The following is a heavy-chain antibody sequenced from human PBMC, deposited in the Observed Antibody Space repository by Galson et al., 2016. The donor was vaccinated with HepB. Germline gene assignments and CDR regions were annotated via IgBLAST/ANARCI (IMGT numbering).Heavy chain of an antibody. CDR2: MYYNGYT. J-gene: IGHJ4*02. Sequence: SETLSLTCIVSGDSVSSSNYFWGWIRQSPGKGLEWIGSMYYNGYTYDNPSLRRRVTVSIDTSKNQFSLKLHSVTSEDTAFYYCVRQTYYNDRSGHTFDYWGQGTLVIVSS. D-gene: IGHD3-22*01. CDR1: GDSVSSSNYF. V-gene: IGHV4-39*01. CDR3: VRQTYYNDRSGHTFDY.